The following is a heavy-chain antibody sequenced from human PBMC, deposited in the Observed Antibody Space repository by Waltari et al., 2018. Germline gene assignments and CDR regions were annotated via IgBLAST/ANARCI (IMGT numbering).Heavy chain of an antibody. CDR2: ISSSSSTI. Sequence: EVQLVESGGGLVQPGGSLRLSCVASGFTFSSYSMNWVRQAPGKGLEWVSYISSSSSTIYYADSVKGRFTISRDNAKNSLYLQMNSLRAEDTAVYYCVSGAVGEAVAGNENGGWMDYWGQGTLVTVSS. V-gene: IGHV3-48*01. J-gene: IGHJ4*02. D-gene: IGHD6-19*01. CDR1: GFTFSSYS. CDR3: VSGAVGEAVAGNENGGWMDY.